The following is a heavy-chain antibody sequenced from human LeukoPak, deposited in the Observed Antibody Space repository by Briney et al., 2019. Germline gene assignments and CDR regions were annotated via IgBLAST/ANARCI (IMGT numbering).Heavy chain of an antibody. V-gene: IGHV4-59*08. CDR2: IYYSGST. J-gene: IGHJ4*02. CDR3: ARHDMDVAGTGLDYFDY. Sequence: SETLSLTCTVSGGSINRYYWSWLRQPPGKGLEWIGYIYYSGSTNYNPSLKSRVTMSVDTSKNQFSVKLSSVTTADTAVHYCARHDMDVAGTGLDYFDYWGQGTLVTVSS. D-gene: IGHD5-12*01. CDR1: GGSINRYY.